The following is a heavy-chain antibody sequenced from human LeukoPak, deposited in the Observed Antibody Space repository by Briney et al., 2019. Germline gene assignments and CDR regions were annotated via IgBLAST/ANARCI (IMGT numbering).Heavy chain of an antibody. CDR2: ISISSSTI. CDR1: GFTFSDYS. D-gene: IGHD3-16*01. V-gene: IGHV3-48*01. J-gene: IGHJ3*02. CDR3: AKGEDGGAFDI. Sequence: GGSLRLSCAASGFTFSDYSMNWVRQAPGKGLEWVSYISISSSTIYYADSVKGRFTISRDNSKNTLYLQMNNLRAEDTAVYYCAKGEDGGAFDIWGQGTMVTVSS.